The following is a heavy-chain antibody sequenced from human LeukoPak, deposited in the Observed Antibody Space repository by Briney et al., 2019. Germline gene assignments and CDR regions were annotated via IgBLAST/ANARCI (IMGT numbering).Heavy chain of an antibody. J-gene: IGHJ4*02. CDR3: AKKESFGELSD. CDR2: MSGSGGST. CDR1: GFTFNNYG. D-gene: IGHD3-10*01. Sequence: GSLRLSCAASGFTFNNYGMTWVRQAPGRGLEWVSTMSGSGGSTYYEDSVKGRFTISRDNSKDTLYLQMSSLRAEDTALYYCAKKESFGELSDWGQGTLVTVSS. V-gene: IGHV3-23*01.